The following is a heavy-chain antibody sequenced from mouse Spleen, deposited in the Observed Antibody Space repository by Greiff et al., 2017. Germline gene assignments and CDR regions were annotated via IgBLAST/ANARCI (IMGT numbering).Heavy chain of an antibody. J-gene: IGHJ1*01. CDR1: GFTFSDYY. CDR2: INYDGSST. D-gene: IGHD2-1*01. Sequence: EVQLVESEGGLVQPGSSMKLSCTASGFTFSDYYMAWVRQVPEKGLEWVANINYDGSSTYYLDSLKSRFIISRDNAKNILYLQMSSLKSEDTATYYCARDCYDGSYWYFDVWGAGTTVTVSS. V-gene: IGHV5-16*01. CDR3: ARDCYDGSYWYFDV.